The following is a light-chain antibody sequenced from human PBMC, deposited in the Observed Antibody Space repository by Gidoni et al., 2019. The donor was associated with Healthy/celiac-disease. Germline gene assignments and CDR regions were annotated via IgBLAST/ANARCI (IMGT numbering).Light chain of an antibody. CDR2: YDS. CDR3: QVCDSSSDHWV. V-gene: IGLV3-21*04. Sequence: SYVRTQPPPASFAPGKTDRITCGGNNIGSKSVHWYQQKPGQAPVLVIYYDSDRPSGIPERFSGSNSGNTATLTISRVEAGDEADYYCQVCDSSSDHWVFGGGTKLTVL. CDR1: NIGSKS. J-gene: IGLJ3*02.